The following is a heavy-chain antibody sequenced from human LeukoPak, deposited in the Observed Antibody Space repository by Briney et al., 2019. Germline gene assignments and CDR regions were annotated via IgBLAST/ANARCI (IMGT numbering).Heavy chain of an antibody. CDR2: IRADGGYT. Sequence: GGSLRLSCAASGFTFSSYWMHWVRQAPGKGLVHLSRIRADGGYTSHADSVKGRFAISRDNARNTLYLQMDNLRAEDTAVYYCTRGQGSYSDYWGQGTLVTVSS. D-gene: IGHD1-26*01. J-gene: IGHJ4*02. CDR1: GFTFSSYW. V-gene: IGHV3-74*01. CDR3: TRGQGSYSDY.